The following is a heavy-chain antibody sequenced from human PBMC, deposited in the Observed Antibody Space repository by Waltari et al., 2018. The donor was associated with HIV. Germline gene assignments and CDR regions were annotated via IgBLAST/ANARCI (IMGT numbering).Heavy chain of an antibody. CDR2: IYHSGST. D-gene: IGHD4-4*01. V-gene: IGHV4-30-2*01. J-gene: IGHJ4*02. Sequence: QLQLQESGSGLVKPSQTLSLTCAVSVGSISSGGYSWRWIRQPPGKGLEWIGYIYHSGSTYYNPSLKSRVTISVDRSKNQFSLKLSSVTAADTAVYYCARGATVYFDYWGQGTLVTVSS. CDR3: ARGATVYFDY. CDR1: VGSISSGGYS.